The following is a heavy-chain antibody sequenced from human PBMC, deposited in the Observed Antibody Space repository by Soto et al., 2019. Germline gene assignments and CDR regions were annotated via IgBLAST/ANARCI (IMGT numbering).Heavy chain of an antibody. Sequence: EVQLVESGGGLVQAGKSLRLSCAASGFTFDDYAMDWVRQAPGKGLEWVSSLSWNSGRIGYADSVKGRFSISRDNAXNSLYLQLNSLRPEDTAFYYCTKGPCSDGGCYFDSWGQGTLVTVSS. CDR1: GFTFDDYA. J-gene: IGHJ5*01. CDR3: TKGPCSDGGCYFDS. D-gene: IGHD2-15*01. CDR2: LSWNSGRI. V-gene: IGHV3-9*01.